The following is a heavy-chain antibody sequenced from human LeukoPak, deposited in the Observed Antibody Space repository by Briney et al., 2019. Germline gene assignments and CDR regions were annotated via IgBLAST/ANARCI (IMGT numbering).Heavy chain of an antibody. CDR1: GFTFNNYA. Sequence: TGGSLRLSCAASGFTFNNYAMSWIRQPPGKGLEWIGEINHSGSTYYNPSLKSRVTISVDTSKNQFSLKLSSVTAADTAVYYCARLAPMVKPAAGTYTPSPQGWDFINADSWGQGTLVTVSS. V-gene: IGHV4-34*01. J-gene: IGHJ4*02. CDR3: ARLAPMVKPAAGTYTPSPQGWDFINADS. CDR2: INHSGST. D-gene: IGHD6-13*01.